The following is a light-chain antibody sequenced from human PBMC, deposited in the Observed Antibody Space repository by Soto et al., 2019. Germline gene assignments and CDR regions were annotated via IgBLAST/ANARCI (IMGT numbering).Light chain of an antibody. CDR2: DAS. V-gene: IGKV1-5*01. CDR1: QSINNW. J-gene: IGKJ1*01. Sequence: DIQMTQSPSTLSASLGDRVTISCRASQSINNWLAWYQQKPGKAPKLLIYDASSLESGVPSRFSGSGSGTEFTLTISRLQPDDFATYYCQQYNSYSRTFGQGTKVDIK. CDR3: QQYNSYSRT.